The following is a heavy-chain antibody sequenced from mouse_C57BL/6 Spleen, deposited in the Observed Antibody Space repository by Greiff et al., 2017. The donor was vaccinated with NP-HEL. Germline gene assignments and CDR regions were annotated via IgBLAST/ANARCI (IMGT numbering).Heavy chain of an antibody. CDR1: GYTFTDYE. CDR3: TRKEEGAWFAY. Sequence: QVQLQQSGAELVRPGASVTLSCKASGYTFTDYEMHWVKQTPVHGLEWIGAIDPETGGTAYNQKFKGKAILTADKSSSTAYMELRSLTSEDSAVYYCTRKEEGAWFAYWGQGTLVTVSA. J-gene: IGHJ3*01. CDR2: IDPETGGT. V-gene: IGHV1-15*01.